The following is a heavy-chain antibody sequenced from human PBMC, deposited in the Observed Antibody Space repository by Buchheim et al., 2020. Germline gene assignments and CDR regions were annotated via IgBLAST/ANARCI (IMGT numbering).Heavy chain of an antibody. V-gene: IGHV4-59*01. D-gene: IGHD4-17*01. J-gene: IGHJ4*02. Sequence: QVQLQESGPGLVKPSETLSLTCTVSGGSISSYYWSWIRQPPGKGLEWIGYIYYIGSTNYNPSLQSRVTISVDTSKNQFSLKLSSVTAADTAVYYCARGRPPLMTTGGTFDYWGQGTL. CDR1: GGSISSYY. CDR3: ARGRPPLMTTGGTFDY. CDR2: IYYIGST.